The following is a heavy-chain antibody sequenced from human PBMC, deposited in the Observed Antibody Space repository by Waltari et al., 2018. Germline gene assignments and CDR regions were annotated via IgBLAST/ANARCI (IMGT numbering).Heavy chain of an antibody. CDR3: ARISVTPDY. Sequence: QVQLQESGPGLVKPSQTLSLTCTVSGGSISSGSYYWSWIRQPAGKGLEWIAYISASGSTNYNPSLKSRVTISLDTSKNQFSLKLSSVTAADTAMYYCARISVTPDYWGQGTLVTVSS. D-gene: IGHD4-17*01. CDR2: ISASGST. V-gene: IGHV4-61*09. J-gene: IGHJ4*02. CDR1: GGSISSGSYY.